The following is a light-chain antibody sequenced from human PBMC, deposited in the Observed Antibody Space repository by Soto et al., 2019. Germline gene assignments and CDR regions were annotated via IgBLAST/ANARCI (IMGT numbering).Light chain of an antibody. CDR2: AVT. J-gene: IGLJ1*01. CDR1: TSDIGAYDY. Sequence: QSVLTQPASVSGSPGQSITISCTGTTSDIGAYDYVSWYQQHPGKAPKLLIYAVTYRPSGVSFRFSGSKSGSTASLTISGLQAEDEADYYCNSYTSSDTRVFGTGTKLTVL. V-gene: IGLV2-14*01. CDR3: NSYTSSDTRV.